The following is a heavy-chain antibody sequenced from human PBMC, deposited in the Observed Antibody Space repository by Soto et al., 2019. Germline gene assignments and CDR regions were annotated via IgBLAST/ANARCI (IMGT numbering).Heavy chain of an antibody. CDR2: ISSSSSTI. V-gene: IGHV3-48*02. CDR1: GFTFSSYS. CDR3: ARADYGGNLYYYYYYGMDV. J-gene: IGHJ6*02. Sequence: EVQLVESGGGLVQPGGSLRLSCAASGFTFSSYSMNWVRQAPGKGLEWVSYISSSSSTIYYADSVKGRFTISRDNAKNSLYLQMNSLRDDDTAVYYCARADYGGNLYYYYYYGMDVWGQGTTVTVSS. D-gene: IGHD4-17*01.